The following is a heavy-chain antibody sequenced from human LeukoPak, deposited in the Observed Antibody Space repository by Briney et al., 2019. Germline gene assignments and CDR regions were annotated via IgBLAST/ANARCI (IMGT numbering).Heavy chain of an antibody. J-gene: IGHJ6*03. CDR3: ATNPTVTDGPHYYYYMDV. D-gene: IGHD4-11*01. Sequence: GASVKVSCKVSGYTLTELSMHWVRQAPGKGLEWMGGFDPEDGETIYAQKFQGRVTMTEDTSTDTAYMERSSLRSEDTAVYYCATNPTVTDGPHYYYYMDVWGKGTTVTVSS. CDR1: GYTLTELS. V-gene: IGHV1-24*01. CDR2: FDPEDGET.